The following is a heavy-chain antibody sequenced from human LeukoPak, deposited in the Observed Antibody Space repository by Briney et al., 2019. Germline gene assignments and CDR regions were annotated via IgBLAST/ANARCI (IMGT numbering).Heavy chain of an antibody. CDR2: IKQDGSEK. CDR3: GRGMDR. J-gene: IGHJ4*02. CDR1: GFTFSNAW. V-gene: IGHV3-7*04. Sequence: GGSLRLSCAASGFTFSNAWMNWVRQAPGKGLEWVANIKQDGSEKYYVDSVKGRFTISRDNAKNSFCLQMNSLRAEDTAVYYCGRGMDRWGQGTLVTVSS. D-gene: IGHD2-2*03.